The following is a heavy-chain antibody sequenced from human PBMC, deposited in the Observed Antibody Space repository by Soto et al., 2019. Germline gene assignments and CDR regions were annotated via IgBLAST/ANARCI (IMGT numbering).Heavy chain of an antibody. J-gene: IGHJ4*02. D-gene: IGHD5-12*01. CDR3: TKNSAYALDY. CDR2: IHHSGGT. CDR1: GGSVSNNNW. V-gene: IGHV4-4*02. Sequence: QVQLQESGPGLVKPSGTLSLSCAVSGGSVSNNNWWSWVRQSPGNGLEWIGEIHHSGGTSYNPSLERRAPLSVDKSKNELSLRLNYVTAADTAVYYCTKNSAYALDYWGLGSLVTVSS.